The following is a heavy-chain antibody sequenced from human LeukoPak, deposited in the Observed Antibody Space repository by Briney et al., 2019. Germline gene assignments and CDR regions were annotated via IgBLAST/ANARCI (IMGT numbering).Heavy chain of an antibody. CDR2: INHSGST. V-gene: IGHV4-34*01. D-gene: IGHD6-13*01. Sequence: SETLSLTCAVYGGSFSGYYWSWIRQPPGKGLEWIGEINHSGSTNYSPSLKSRVTISVDTSKNQFSLKLSSVTAADTAVYYCATHQELAAAAPPFDYWGQGTLVTVSS. J-gene: IGHJ4*02. CDR1: GGSFSGYY. CDR3: ATHQELAAAAPPFDY.